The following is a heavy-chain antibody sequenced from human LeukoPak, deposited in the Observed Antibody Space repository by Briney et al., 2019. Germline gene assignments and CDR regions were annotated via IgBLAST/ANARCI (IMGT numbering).Heavy chain of an antibody. CDR2: ISGSGGST. Sequence: QSGGSLRLSCAASGFTFSSYAMSWVRQAPGKGLEWVSAISGSGGSTYYADSVKGRFTISRDNSKNTLYLQMNSLKTEDTAVYYCTTGPSPYGDYRETSDYWGQGTLVTVSS. J-gene: IGHJ4*02. V-gene: IGHV3-23*01. CDR1: GFTFSSYA. CDR3: TTGPSPYGDYRETSDY. D-gene: IGHD4-17*01.